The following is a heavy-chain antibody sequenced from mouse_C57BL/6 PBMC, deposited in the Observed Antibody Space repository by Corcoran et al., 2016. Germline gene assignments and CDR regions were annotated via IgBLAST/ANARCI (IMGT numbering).Heavy chain of an antibody. CDR3: ARGRGDYLWFAY. V-gene: IGHV9-3*01. CDR2: INTYSGVP. J-gene: IGHJ3*01. D-gene: IGHD2-13*01. Sequence: QIQLVQSGPELKKPGETVKISCKASGYTFTTYGMSWVKQAPGKGLKWMGWINTYSGVPTYADDFKGRFAFSLETSASTAYLQINNLKNEDTATYFCARGRGDYLWFAYWGQGTLVTVSA. CDR1: GYTFTTYG.